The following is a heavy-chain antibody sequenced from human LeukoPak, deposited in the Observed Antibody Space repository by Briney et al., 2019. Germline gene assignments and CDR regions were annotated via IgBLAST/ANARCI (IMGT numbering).Heavy chain of an antibody. CDR3: AVESSGSYGKYY. D-gene: IGHD3-22*01. V-gene: IGHV3-53*01. CDR1: GFTVSSNY. CDR2: IYSGGST. Sequence: GGSLRLSCAASGFTVSSNYMSWVRQAPGKGLEWVSVIYSGGSTYYADSVKGRFTISRDNSKNTLYLQMNSLRAEDTAVYYCAVESSGSYGKYYWGRGTLVTVSS. J-gene: IGHJ4*02.